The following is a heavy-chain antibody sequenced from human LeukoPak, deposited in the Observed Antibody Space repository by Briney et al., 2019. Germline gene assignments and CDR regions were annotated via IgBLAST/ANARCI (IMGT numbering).Heavy chain of an antibody. CDR1: GFTFSSYS. J-gene: IGHJ6*03. Sequence: PGGSLRLPCAASGFTFSSYSMNWVRQAPGKGLEWVANIKQDGSEKYYVDSVKGRFTISRDNAKNSLYLQMNSLRAEDTAVYYCARGVVYDFWSGYHVLYYYYYYMDVWGKGTTVTVSS. D-gene: IGHD3-3*01. V-gene: IGHV3-7*01. CDR3: ARGVVYDFWSGYHVLYYYYYYMDV. CDR2: IKQDGSEK.